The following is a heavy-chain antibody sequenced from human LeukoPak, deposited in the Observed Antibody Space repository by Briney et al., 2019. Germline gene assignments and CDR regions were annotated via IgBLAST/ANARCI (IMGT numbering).Heavy chain of an antibody. CDR1: GGSISSYY. V-gene: IGHV4-4*07. CDR2: IYTSGST. J-gene: IGHJ4*02. Sequence: SETLSLTCTVSGGSISSYYWSWIRQPAGKGLEWIWRIYTSGSTNYNPSLKSRVTISVDKSKNQFSLKLSSVTAADTAVYYCARSKAARRQAPLDYWGQGTLVTVSS. D-gene: IGHD6-6*01. CDR3: ARSKAARRQAPLDY.